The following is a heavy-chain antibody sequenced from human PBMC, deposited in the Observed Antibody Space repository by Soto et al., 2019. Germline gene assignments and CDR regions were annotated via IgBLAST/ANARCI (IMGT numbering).Heavy chain of an antibody. CDR2: IYYSGST. V-gene: IGHV4-39*01. Sequence: QLQLQESGPGLVKPSETLSLTCTVSGGSISSSSYYWGWIRQPPGKGLEWIGSIYYSGSTYYNPSLKSRVTLAVDTSKNQFSLKLSSVTAADTAVYYCASQLLGYYYDSSGTDAFDIWGQGTMVTVSS. CDR1: GGSISSSSYY. J-gene: IGHJ3*02. D-gene: IGHD3-22*01. CDR3: ASQLLGYYYDSSGTDAFDI.